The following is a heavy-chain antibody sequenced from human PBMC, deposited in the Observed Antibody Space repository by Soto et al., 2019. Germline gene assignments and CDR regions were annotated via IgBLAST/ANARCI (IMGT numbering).Heavy chain of an antibody. CDR1: GFTFSSYS. Sequence: GGSLRLSCAASGFTFSSYSMHWVRQAPGKGLEWVAVISYDGSNKYYADSVKGRFTISRDNSKNTLYLQMNSLRAEDTAVYYCARDQLIYDSSGSTGYFDYWGQGTLVTVS. D-gene: IGHD3-22*01. V-gene: IGHV3-30-3*01. CDR2: ISYDGSNK. CDR3: ARDQLIYDSSGSTGYFDY. J-gene: IGHJ4*02.